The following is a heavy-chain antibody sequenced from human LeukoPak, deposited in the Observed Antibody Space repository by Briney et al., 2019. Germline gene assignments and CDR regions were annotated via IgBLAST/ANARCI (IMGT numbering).Heavy chain of an antibody. CDR1: GGSFSGYY. CDR2: INHSGST. D-gene: IGHD5-12*01. J-gene: IGHJ4*02. V-gene: IGHV4-34*01. CDR3: AGRVATFLDY. Sequence: KPSETLSLTCAVYGGSFSGYYWSWIRQPPGKGLEWIGEINHSGSTNYNPSLKSRVTISVDTSKNQFSLKLSSVTAADTAVYYCAGRVATFLDYWGQGTLVTVSS.